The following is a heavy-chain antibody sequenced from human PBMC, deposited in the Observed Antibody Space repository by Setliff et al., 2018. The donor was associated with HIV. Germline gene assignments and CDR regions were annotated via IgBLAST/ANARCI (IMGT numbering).Heavy chain of an antibody. CDR3: ARLSGGMVPNY. D-gene: IGHD3-10*01. V-gene: IGHV4-38-2*01. CDR2: IHHSGTA. CDR1: GYSTRSGYY. Sequence: SETLSLTCAVSGYSTRSGYYWGWIRQSPGKGLEWIGSIHHSGTAYDNPSLKSRVTISVDPSKNQILLRLSSVPAADTAVYYCARLSGGMVPNYWGQGTLVTVSS. J-gene: IGHJ4*02.